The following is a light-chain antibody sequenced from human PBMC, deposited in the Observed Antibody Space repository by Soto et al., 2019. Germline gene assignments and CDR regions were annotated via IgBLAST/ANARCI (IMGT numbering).Light chain of an antibody. CDR3: EKDESARRT. Sequence: DIQMTQSPSSLSASLGDRVTITCRASQGIGTYFAWYQQNPGKLPKLLIYAPSTLQSGAPSRFSGRGSGSDFSLPISSLEPAVSATYYWEKDESARRTFGQGTRVDI. CDR2: APS. CDR1: QGIGTY. J-gene: IGKJ1*01. V-gene: IGKV1-27*01.